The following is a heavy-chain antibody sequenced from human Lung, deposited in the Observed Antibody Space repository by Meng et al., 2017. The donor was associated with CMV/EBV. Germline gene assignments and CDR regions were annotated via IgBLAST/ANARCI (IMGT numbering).Heavy chain of an antibody. Sequence: SXXVSXKVSGYTFSDYYMHWVRQAPGQGLEWMGWINPNSGGTNYAQKFQGRVTMTRDTSISTAYMELSRLRSDDTAVYYCAREDYHDSTSYQDFDYWGQGKXVNVSS. CDR3: AREDYHDSTSYQDFDY. CDR2: INPNSGGT. J-gene: IGHJ4*02. CDR1: GYTFSDYY. V-gene: IGHV1-2*02. D-gene: IGHD3-22*01.